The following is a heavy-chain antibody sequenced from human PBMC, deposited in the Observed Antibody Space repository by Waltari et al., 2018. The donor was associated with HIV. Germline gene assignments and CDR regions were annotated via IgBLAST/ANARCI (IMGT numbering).Heavy chain of an antibody. Sequence: QLQLQESGPRLVKPSETLSLTCTVSGGSISSTTYYWGWIRQPPGKGLEWFGLIYFSGNPYDNPTLKSRVTISVDTSKNQFSLKVNSVTAADTAVYYCASLHYSSGSEYWGQGTLVTVSS. D-gene: IGHD6-19*01. J-gene: IGHJ4*02. CDR1: GGSISSTTYY. CDR3: ASLHYSSGSEY. CDR2: IYFSGNP. V-gene: IGHV4-39*01.